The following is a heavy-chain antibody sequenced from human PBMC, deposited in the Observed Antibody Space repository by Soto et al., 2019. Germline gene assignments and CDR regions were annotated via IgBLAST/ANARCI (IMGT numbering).Heavy chain of an antibody. Sequence: GASVKVSCKASGYTFTSYGISWVRQAPGQGLEWMGGISPNYGTTNYAQKFQGRVTITADESTSTAYMELSSLRSEDTAVYYCARAQRITMIVVAPNDAFDIWGQGTMVTVSS. CDR3: ARAQRITMIVVAPNDAFDI. D-gene: IGHD3-22*01. V-gene: IGHV1-69*13. J-gene: IGHJ3*02. CDR2: ISPNYGTT. CDR1: GYTFTSYG.